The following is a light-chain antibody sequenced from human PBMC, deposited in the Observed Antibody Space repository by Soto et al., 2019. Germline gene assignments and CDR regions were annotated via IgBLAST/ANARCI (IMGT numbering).Light chain of an antibody. J-gene: IGKJ1*01. Sequence: EIAMTQSPATLSVSPGERATLSCRASQSLSFNLAWYQQKPGQAPRLLIYDASNRATGIPARFSGSGSGTDFTLTISSLEPEDFAVYYCQQRSNWPTTFGQGTKVDNK. CDR3: QQRSNWPTT. CDR2: DAS. V-gene: IGKV3-11*01. CDR1: QSLSFN.